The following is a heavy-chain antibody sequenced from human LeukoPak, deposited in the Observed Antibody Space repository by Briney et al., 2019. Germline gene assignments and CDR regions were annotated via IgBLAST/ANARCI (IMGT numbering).Heavy chain of an antibody. J-gene: IGHJ4*02. CDR3: ARVITMVRGALRY. Sequence: ASVKVPCKASGYTFTSYDINWVRRATGQGLEWMGWMNPNSGNTGYAQKFQGRVTMTRNASISTAYMELSSLRSEDTAVYYCARVITMVRGALRYWGQGTLVTVSS. V-gene: IGHV1-8*01. CDR1: GYTFTSYD. CDR2: MNPNSGNT. D-gene: IGHD3-10*01.